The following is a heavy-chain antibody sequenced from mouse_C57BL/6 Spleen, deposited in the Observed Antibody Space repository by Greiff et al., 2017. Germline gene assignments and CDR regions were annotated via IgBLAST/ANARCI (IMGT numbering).Heavy chain of an antibody. CDR3: ARGNCNYSWFAY. CDR1: GYTFTSYW. Sequence: QVQLQQSGAELVMPGASVKLSCKASGYTFTSYWMHWVKQRPGQGLEWIGAIDPSDSYTNYNQKFKGKATLTVDKSSSTAYMQLSSLTSEDSAVYYCARGNCNYSWFAYWGQGTLVTVSA. CDR2: IDPSDSYT. D-gene: IGHD2-12*01. V-gene: IGHV1-69*01. J-gene: IGHJ3*01.